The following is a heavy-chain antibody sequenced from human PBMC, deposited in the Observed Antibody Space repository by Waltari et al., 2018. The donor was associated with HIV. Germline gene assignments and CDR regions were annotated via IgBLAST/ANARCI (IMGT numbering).Heavy chain of an antibody. CDR2: IWYDASNK. CDR1: GLTFSSSG. Sequence: QVQLVESGGGVVQPGRSLRLSCAVSGLTFSSSGFHWVRQAPGKGLEWVAVIWYDASNKYYGDSVKGRFTISRDDSKNTLYLQMNSLRVEDTAMYYCACTMTGGDYWGQGTLVTVSS. J-gene: IGHJ4*02. D-gene: IGHD3-22*01. V-gene: IGHV3-33*01. CDR3: ACTMTGGDY.